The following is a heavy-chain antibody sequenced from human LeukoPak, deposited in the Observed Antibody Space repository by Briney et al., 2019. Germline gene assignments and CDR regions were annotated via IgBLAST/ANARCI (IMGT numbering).Heavy chain of an antibody. CDR2: MSYDGSNK. Sequence: GRSLRLSCAASGFTFSSYAMHWVRQAPGKGLEWVAVMSYDGSNKYYADSVKGRFTISRDNSKDTLYLQMNSLRAEDTAVYYCARDRIVVVPAARLVGYYYYYGMDVWGQGTTVTVSS. V-gene: IGHV3-30*04. CDR3: ARDRIVVVPAARLVGYYYYYGMDV. D-gene: IGHD2-2*01. J-gene: IGHJ6*02. CDR1: GFTFSSYA.